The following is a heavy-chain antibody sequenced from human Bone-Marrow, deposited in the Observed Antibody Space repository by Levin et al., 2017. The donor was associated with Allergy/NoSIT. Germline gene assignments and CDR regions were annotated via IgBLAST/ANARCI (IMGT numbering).Heavy chain of an antibody. CDR2: IYHSGST. V-gene: IGHV4-31*03. D-gene: IGHD3-10*01. CDR3: ARGEYSYDSGSYYLDY. CDR1: GDSISSGGYY. J-gene: IGHJ4*02. Sequence: SQTLSLTCTVSGDSISSGGYYWSWIRQHPGKGLEWIGYIYHSGSTYYNPSLKGRVTISVDTSKNEFSLKLSSVTAADTAVFYCARGEYSYDSGSYYLDYWGEGTLVTVSS.